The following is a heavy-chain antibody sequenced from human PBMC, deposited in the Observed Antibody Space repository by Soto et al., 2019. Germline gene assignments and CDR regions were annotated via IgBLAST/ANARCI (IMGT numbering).Heavy chain of an antibody. D-gene: IGHD6-19*01. CDR3: ARCTVDTIVTSGWCHYLDP. Sequence: EVQLLDSGGGLVQPGGSLRLSCAASGFTLSSSAMSWVRQAPGKGLERVSAVSGSGGTTYYADSVRGRFTISRDNSKNTLYLQMNSLRAEDTAIYFCARCTVDTIVTSGWCHYLDPWGQGTLVTVSS. J-gene: IGHJ5*02. CDR1: GFTLSSSA. CDR2: VSGSGGTT. V-gene: IGHV3-23*01.